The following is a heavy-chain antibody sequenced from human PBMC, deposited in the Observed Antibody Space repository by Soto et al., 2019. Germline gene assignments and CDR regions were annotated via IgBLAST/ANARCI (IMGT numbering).Heavy chain of an antibody. CDR3: ARDNVTMVRGSKYFDY. CDR2: IWYDGSNK. D-gene: IGHD3-10*01. CDR1: GFTFSSYG. V-gene: IGHV3-33*01. J-gene: IGHJ4*02. Sequence: GGSLRLSCAASGFTFSSYGMHWVRQAPGKGLEWVAVIWYDGSNKYYADSVKGRFTISRDNSKNTLYLQMNSLRAEDTAVYYCARDNVTMVRGSKYFDYWGQGTLVTVSS.